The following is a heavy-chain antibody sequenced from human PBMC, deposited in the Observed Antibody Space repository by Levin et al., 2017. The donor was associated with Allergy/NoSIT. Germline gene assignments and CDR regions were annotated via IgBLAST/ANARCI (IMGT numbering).Heavy chain of an antibody. J-gene: IGHJ6*02. V-gene: IGHV4-59*08. CDR1: GGSISRAY. CDR3: ARHPLRSGWYMEYYGLDV. CDR2: VYNSGSS. Sequence: PSETLSLTCTVSGGSISRAYLSWIRQPPGKGLEWIGYVYNSGSSIYNPSLKSRVTMSVDTSKNQFSLKLTSVTAADTAVYYCARHPLRSGWYMEYYGLDVWGQGTTVTVSS. D-gene: IGHD6-19*01.